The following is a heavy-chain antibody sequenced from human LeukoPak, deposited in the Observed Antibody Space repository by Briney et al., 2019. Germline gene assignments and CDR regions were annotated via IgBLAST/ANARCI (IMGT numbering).Heavy chain of an antibody. J-gene: IGHJ4*02. D-gene: IGHD6-6*01. V-gene: IGHV3-74*01. CDR3: ARGPNSNWSGLDF. CDR2: ISPTGSTA. CDR1: GFSFSGHW. Sequence: GGSLRLSCTASGFSFSGHWMHWARHLPGKGLVWVSRISPTGSTASYADSVKGRFTVSRDNAKNTLYLQVNNLRAEDTAVYYCARGPNSNWSGLDFWGQGTLLTVSS.